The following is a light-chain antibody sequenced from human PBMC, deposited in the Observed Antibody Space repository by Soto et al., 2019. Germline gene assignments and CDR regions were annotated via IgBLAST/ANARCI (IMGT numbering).Light chain of an antibody. CDR2: GAS. CDR3: HQYDSWT. J-gene: IGKJ1*01. V-gene: IGKV3-20*01. CDR1: QSFNSIY. Sequence: EIVLTQSPGTLSLSPGERATLSCRASQSFNSIYLAWYQQKPGQAPRLLIYGASSRATGIPDRFSGSGSGTDFTLTISRLEPEDFAVYYCHQYDSWTFGQGPKVDI.